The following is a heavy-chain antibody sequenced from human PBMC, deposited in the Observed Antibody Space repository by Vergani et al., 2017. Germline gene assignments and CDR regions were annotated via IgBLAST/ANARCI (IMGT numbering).Heavy chain of an antibody. CDR2: ISSGGGEI. CDR1: GFTFDTYT. J-gene: IGHJ1*01. V-gene: IGHV3-23*01. CDR3: TTAWGLYYLHGEYFQY. Sequence: EVQLLESGGGLVQPGGSRRLSCAGAGFTFDTYTMAYVRQAPGKGLEWVATISSGGGEIFYANSVQGRFTISRDNSKNTLFLQMDSLKDEDTAVYYCTTAWGLYYLHGEYFQYWGRGTLVSVSS. D-gene: IGHD3-10*01.